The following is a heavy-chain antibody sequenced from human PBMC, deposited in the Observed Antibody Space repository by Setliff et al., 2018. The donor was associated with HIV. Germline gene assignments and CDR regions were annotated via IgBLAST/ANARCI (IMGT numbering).Heavy chain of an antibody. CDR1: GFTFSNFA. CDR3: ASGSYAQLGGPDDY. D-gene: IGHD3-10*01. CDR2: INSDGSST. J-gene: IGHJ4*02. Sequence: GGSLRLSCVASGFTFSNFAMHWARQAPGKGLVWVSRINSDGSSTNYADSVRGRFTISRDNAKNTLYLQMNSLSAEDTAVYYCASGSYAQLGGPDDYWGQGTLVTVSS. V-gene: IGHV3-74*01.